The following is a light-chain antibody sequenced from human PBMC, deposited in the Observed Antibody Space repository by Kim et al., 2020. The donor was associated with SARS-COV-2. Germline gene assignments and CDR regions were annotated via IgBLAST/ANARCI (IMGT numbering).Light chain of an antibody. CDR3: QYFGGSPPGT. V-gene: IGKV3-20*01. Sequence: PGERTTLTCRASQSVSTTYFDWYQQIPGQAPRLLIYESYIRATGIPDRFSGSGCGTDFTITINRQEPEDFAVYNCQYFGGSPPGTFGQGTKVDSK. J-gene: IGKJ1*01. CDR2: ESY. CDR1: QSVSTTY.